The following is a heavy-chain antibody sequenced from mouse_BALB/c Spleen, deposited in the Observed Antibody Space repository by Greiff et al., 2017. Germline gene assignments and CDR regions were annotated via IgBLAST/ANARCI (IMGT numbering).Heavy chain of an antibody. CDR3: ARFTTATSFDY. V-gene: IGHV5-6-5*01. J-gene: IGHJ2*01. CDR2: ISSGGST. CDR1: GFTFSSYA. D-gene: IGHD1-2*01. Sequence: EVQRVESGGGLVKPGGSLKLSCAASGFTFSSYAMSWVRQTPEKRLEWVASISSGGSTYYPDSVKGRFTISRDNARNILYLQMSSLRSEDTAMYYCARFTTATSFDYWGQGTTLTVSS.